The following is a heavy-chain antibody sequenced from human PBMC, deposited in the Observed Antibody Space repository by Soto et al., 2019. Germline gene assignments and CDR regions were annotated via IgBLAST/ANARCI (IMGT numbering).Heavy chain of an antibody. CDR3: ARIKRGWLVRHHYYYGMDV. V-gene: IGHV4-4*02. J-gene: IGHJ6*02. D-gene: IGHD6-19*01. CDR1: GGSISSSNW. Sequence: TSETLSLTCAVSGGSISSSNWWSWVRQPPGKGLEWIGEIYHSGSTNYNPSLKSRVTISVDKSKNQFSLKLSSVTAADTAVYYCARIKRGWLVRHHYYYGMDVWGQGTTVTVSS. CDR2: IYHSGST.